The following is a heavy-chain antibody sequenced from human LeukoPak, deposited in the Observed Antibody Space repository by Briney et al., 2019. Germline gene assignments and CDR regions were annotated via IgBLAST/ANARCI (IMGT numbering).Heavy chain of an antibody. CDR2: INPNSGGT. CDR3: ARVIWAGCSSTSCYENNWFDP. V-gene: IGHV1-2*02. J-gene: IGHJ5*02. CDR1: GYTFTGYY. Sequence: ASVKVSCKASGYTFTGYYMHWVRQAPGQGLEWMGWINPNSGGTNYAQKFQGRVTMTRDTSISTAYMELSRLRSDDTAVYYCARVIWAGCSSTSCYENNWFDPWGQGTLVTVSS. D-gene: IGHD2-2*01.